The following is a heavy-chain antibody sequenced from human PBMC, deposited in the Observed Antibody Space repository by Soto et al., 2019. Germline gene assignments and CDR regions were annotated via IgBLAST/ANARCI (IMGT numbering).Heavy chain of an antibody. D-gene: IGHD3-22*01. V-gene: IGHV3-9*01. CDR1: GFNFDDSA. J-gene: IGHJ4*02. Sequence: EVQLVESGGALVQPGRSLRLSCVASGFNFDDSAMNWVRQVPGKGLEWVSGITGNSGHILYSDSVKGGFTISRDNAKKSLYLELHSLRPEDTALYYCAKGRSSMIVVVMDGWGQGTPVTVSS. CDR2: ITGNSGHI. CDR3: AKGRSSMIVVVMDG.